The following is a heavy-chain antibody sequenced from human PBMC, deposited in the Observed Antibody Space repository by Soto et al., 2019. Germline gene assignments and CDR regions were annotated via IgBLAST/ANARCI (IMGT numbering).Heavy chain of an antibody. V-gene: IGHV1-18*01. CDR3: ATKGGDRNDFDI. CDR1: GYSFKIFG. D-gene: IGHD2-21*02. J-gene: IGHJ3*02. CDR2: ISGYNGNT. Sequence: ASVKVSCKASGYSFKIFGISWVRQAPGQGLEWMGWISGYNGNTKYAQSLQGRVTMTTDTSTSTAYMELRSLRSDDTAVYYCATKGGDRNDFDIWGQGTMVTVS.